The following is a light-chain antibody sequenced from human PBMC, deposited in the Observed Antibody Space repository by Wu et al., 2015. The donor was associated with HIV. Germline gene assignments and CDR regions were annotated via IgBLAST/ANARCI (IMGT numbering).Light chain of an antibody. CDR2: GVS. Sequence: DIVLTQSPGTLSLSPGERATLSCRASQALSGDYLAWYQQKPGQAPRLLISGVSKRATGIPDRFTGSGSGTDFTLTINRLEPEDFALYFCHQYDMSPPWTFGQGTKVEIK. J-gene: IGKJ1*01. CDR3: HQYDMSPPWT. V-gene: IGKV3-20*01. CDR1: QALSGDY.